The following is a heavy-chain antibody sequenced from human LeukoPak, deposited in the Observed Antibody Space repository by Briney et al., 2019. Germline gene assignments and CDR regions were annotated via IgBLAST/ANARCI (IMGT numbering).Heavy chain of an antibody. V-gene: IGHV3-23*01. D-gene: IGHD2-21*01. Sequence: GGSLRLSCAASGFTFSSYAMSWVRQAPGKGLEWVSAISGSGGSTYYADSVKGRFTISRDNSKNTLYLQMNSLRAEDTAVYYCAGGDPYCGGDCYWWFDYWGQGTLVTVSS. CDR3: AGGDPYCGGDCYWWFDY. CDR2: ISGSGGST. CDR1: GFTFSSYA. J-gene: IGHJ4*02.